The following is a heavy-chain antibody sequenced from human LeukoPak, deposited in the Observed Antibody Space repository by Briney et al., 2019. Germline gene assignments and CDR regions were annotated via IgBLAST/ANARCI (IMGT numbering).Heavy chain of an antibody. V-gene: IGHV3-23*01. CDR2: ISGNGVTT. J-gene: IGHJ4*02. Sequence: PGGSLRLSCAASGFTFSSYAMSWVRQAPGKGLEWVSAISGNGVTTYYADSVKGRFTISRDNSKNTVYLQMNSLRAEDTAVYYCAKGYCSSTSCCTDYWGQGTLVTVSS. CDR3: AKGYCSSTSCCTDY. CDR1: GFTFSSYA. D-gene: IGHD2-2*02.